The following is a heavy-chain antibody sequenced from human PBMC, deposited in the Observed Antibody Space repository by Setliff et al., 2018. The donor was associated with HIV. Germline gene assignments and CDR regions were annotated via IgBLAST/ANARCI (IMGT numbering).Heavy chain of an antibody. CDR1: GYSFRHFW. CDR2: IYGTGFGA. D-gene: IGHD6-25*01. Sequence: PGESLKISCKGSGYSFRHFWIGWVRQMPGKGLEWMGVIYGTGFGARYSPSFEGQVTISADKSTTTAYLDWASLKASDTAMYYCVRYIGAAAGYIDHWGQGTLVTVSS. CDR3: VRYIGAAAGYIDH. V-gene: IGHV5-51*01. J-gene: IGHJ4*02.